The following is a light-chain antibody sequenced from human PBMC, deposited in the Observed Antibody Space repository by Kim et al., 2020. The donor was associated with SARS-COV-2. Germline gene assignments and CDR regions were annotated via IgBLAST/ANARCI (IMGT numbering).Light chain of an antibody. Sequence: SPGESATLSCRASQSVSSSYLAGYQQKPGQAPRLLIYGASSRATGIPDRFSGSGSGTDFTLTISRLEPEDFAVYYCQQYGSSAWAFGQGTKVDIK. J-gene: IGKJ1*01. CDR1: QSVSSSY. CDR3: QQYGSSAWA. CDR2: GAS. V-gene: IGKV3-20*01.